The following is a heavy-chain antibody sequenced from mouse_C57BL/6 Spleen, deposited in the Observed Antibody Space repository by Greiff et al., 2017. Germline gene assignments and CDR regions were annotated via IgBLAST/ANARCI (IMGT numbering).Heavy chain of an antibody. V-gene: IGHV1-9*01. J-gene: IGHJ3*01. D-gene: IGHD1-1*01. CDR1: GYTFTGYW. CDR2: ILPGSGST. CDR3: AKGNYYYGSTWFAY. Sequence: VKLVESGAELMKPGASVKLSCKATGYTFTGYWIEWVKQRPGHGLEWIGEILPGSGSTNYNEKFKGKATFTADTSSNTAYMQLSSLTTEDSAIYYCAKGNYYYGSTWFAYWGQGTLVTVSA.